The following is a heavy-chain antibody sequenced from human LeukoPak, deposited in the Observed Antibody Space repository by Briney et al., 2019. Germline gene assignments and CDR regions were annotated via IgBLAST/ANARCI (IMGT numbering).Heavy chain of an antibody. D-gene: IGHD3-16*01. CDR3: ARDDYVWGSYCSGDY. CDR1: GYIFTGYY. CDR2: INPNSGDT. V-gene: IGHV1-2*06. J-gene: IGHJ4*02. Sequence: ASVKVSCKASGYIFTGYYMHWVRQAPGQGLEWMGRINPNSGDTNSAQKFQGRITMTRDTSISTAYMELSRLRSDDTAMYYCARDDYVWGSYCSGDYWGQGTLVTVSS.